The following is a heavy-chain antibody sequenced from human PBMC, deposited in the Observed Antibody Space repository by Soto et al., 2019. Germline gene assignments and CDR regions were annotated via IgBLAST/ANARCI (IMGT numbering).Heavy chain of an antibody. Sequence: QVQLVESGGGAAQPGRSLRLACAASGFTVKHYGMHWVRQAPGKGLEWVAILAHDGRTTYFGDSVRGRFTVSRDESENTLYRQMDNLRTDDTAIYYCARDWGSRGWYNWFDPWGQGILVTVSS. D-gene: IGHD6-19*01. CDR1: GFTVKHYG. J-gene: IGHJ5*02. CDR2: LAHDGRTT. CDR3: ARDWGSRGWYNWFDP. V-gene: IGHV3-30*03.